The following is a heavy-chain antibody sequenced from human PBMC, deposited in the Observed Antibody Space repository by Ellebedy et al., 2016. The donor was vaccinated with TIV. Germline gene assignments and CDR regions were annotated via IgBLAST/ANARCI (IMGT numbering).Heavy chain of an antibody. CDR2: INADGGST. D-gene: IGHD6-25*01. Sequence: PGGSLRLSCAASGITFSGLTVSSCWMQWVRQPPGQGLVWVSRINADGGSTDYADYVKGRFTSSRDNAKNTLYLEMNSLRAEDTAVYYCARGRERLGYYGMDVWGQGTTVTVSS. CDR1: GITFSGLTVSSCW. J-gene: IGHJ6*02. V-gene: IGHV3-74*01. CDR3: ARGRERLGYYGMDV.